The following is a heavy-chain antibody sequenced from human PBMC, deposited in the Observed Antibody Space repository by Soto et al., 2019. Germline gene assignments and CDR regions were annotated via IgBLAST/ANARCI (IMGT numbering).Heavy chain of an antibody. V-gene: IGHV3-73*02. CDR1: GFTFSGSA. CDR2: IRSKSNSYAT. J-gene: IGHJ6*02. D-gene: IGHD6-6*01. CDR3: AKGSSSVYYYYYGLDV. Sequence: EVQLVESGGGLVQPGGSLKLSCAASGFTFSGSAMHWVRQASGKGLEWVGRIRSKSNSYATAYAASVKGRFTISRDDSKNTAYLQVNSLRPEDTAVYYCAKGSSSVYYYYYGLDVWGQGTTVTVSS.